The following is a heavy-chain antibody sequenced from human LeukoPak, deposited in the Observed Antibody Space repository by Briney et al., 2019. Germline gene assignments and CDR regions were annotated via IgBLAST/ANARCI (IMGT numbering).Heavy chain of an antibody. CDR2: ISGSGGIT. Sequence: GGSLTLSCAASGFTFSNYAMSWVRQAPGKGLEWVSGISGSGGITNYADSVKGRFTIFRDNSINTLYLQMNTLRDEDTAIYYCAKGVHYGMDVWGQGTTVTVSS. D-gene: IGHD3-10*01. CDR3: AKGVHYGMDV. V-gene: IGHV3-23*01. J-gene: IGHJ6*02. CDR1: GFTFSNYA.